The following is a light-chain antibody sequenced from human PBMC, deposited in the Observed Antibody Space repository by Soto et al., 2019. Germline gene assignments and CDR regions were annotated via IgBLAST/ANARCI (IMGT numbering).Light chain of an antibody. CDR3: SSYTSSTTSVV. CDR2: EVS. CDR1: SSDVGGHKY. Sequence: QSVLTQPASVSGSPGQSITISCTGTSSDVGGHKYVSWYQQHPDKAPKVLIFEVSNRPSGISNRFSGPKSGNTASLTISGLQAEDEADYYCSSYTSSTTSVVFGGGTKGTVL. J-gene: IGLJ2*01. V-gene: IGLV2-14*01.